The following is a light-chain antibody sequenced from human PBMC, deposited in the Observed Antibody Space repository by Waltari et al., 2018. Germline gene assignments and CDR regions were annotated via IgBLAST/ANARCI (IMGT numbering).Light chain of an antibody. CDR1: RSDIGAYTN. J-gene: IGLJ3*02. V-gene: IGLV2-14*01. CDR3: TSFTSSATWV. CDR2: EVR. Sequence: QSALTPPPSVSGSPGPSITLPCRGTRSDIGAYTNVPCYQQHPSKAPKLMIYEVRTRPSGVSNRFSGSKSGNTASLTISGLQADDESHYYCTSFTSSATWVFGGGTKVTVL.